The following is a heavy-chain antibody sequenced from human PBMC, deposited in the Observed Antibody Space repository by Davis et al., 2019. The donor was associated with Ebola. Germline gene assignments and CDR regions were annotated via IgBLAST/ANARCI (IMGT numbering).Heavy chain of an antibody. J-gene: IGHJ5*02. CDR1: GGSISSGGYY. D-gene: IGHD3-22*01. Sequence: MPSETLSLTCAVSGGSISSGGYYWSWIRQPPGKGLEWIGEINHRRSTNYNPSLKSRVTISVDTSKNQFSLKLSSVTAADTAVYYCARHSIYYYDSSGYYSIPSWFDPWGQGTLVTVSS. V-gene: IGHV4-39*01. CDR3: ARHSIYYYDSSGYYSIPSWFDP. CDR2: INHRRST.